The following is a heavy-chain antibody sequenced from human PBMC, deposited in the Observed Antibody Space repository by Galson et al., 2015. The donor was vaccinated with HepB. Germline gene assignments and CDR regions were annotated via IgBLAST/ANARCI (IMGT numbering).Heavy chain of an antibody. Sequence: ETLSLTCAVSGDSISSDRWWSWVRQPPGEGLEWIGEAYHSGGTNYRPSLKSRVTISVDKSKNQFSLKLTSVTAADTAVYYCARAKEGRGYFDYWGQGTLVTVSS. D-gene: IGHD3-10*01. CDR3: ARAKEGRGYFDY. CDR2: AYHSGGT. J-gene: IGHJ4*02. V-gene: IGHV4-4*02. CDR1: GDSISSDRW.